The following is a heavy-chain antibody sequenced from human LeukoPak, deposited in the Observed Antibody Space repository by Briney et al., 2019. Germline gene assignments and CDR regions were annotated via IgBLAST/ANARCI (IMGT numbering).Heavy chain of an antibody. CDR3: VAYDILTGYYGAWEL. D-gene: IGHD3-9*01. CDR2: FDPEDGET. CDR1: GYTLTELS. J-gene: IGHJ4*02. Sequence: ASVKVSCKVSGYTLTELSMHWVRQAPAKGLEWMGGFDPEDGETIYAQKFQGRVTMTEDTSTDTAYMELSSLRSEDTAVYYCVAYDILTGYYGAWELWGQGTLVTVSS. V-gene: IGHV1-24*01.